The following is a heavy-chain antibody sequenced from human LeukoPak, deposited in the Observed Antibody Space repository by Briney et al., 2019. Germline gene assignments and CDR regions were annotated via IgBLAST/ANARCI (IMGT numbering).Heavy chain of an antibody. V-gene: IGHV3-74*01. CDR3: ARVAGDYAWFDS. CDR2: INSDGSST. D-gene: IGHD4-17*01. CDR1: GFTFSSYW. Sequence: GGSLRLSCAASGFTFSSYWMHWVRQAPGKGLVWVSHINSDGSSTTYADSVKGRFTISRDNAKNTLYLQMNSLRAEDTAMFYCARVAGDYAWFDSWGQGTLVTVSS. J-gene: IGHJ5*01.